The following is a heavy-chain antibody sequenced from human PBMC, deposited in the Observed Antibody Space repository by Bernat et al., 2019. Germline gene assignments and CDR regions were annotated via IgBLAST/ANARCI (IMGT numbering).Heavy chain of an antibody. J-gene: IGHJ3*02. CDR2: IYHSGST. Sequence: QVQLQESGPGLVKPSGTLSLTCAVSGGSISSSNWWSWVRQPPGKGLEWIGEIYHSGSTNYNPSLKSRVTISVDKSKNQFSLRWTSVTAAETAVYYCAGVDRSSRRNAFDIWGQGTMSPSLQ. V-gene: IGHV4-4*02. CDR3: AGVDRSSRRNAFDI. D-gene: IGHD6-13*01. CDR1: GGSISSSNW.